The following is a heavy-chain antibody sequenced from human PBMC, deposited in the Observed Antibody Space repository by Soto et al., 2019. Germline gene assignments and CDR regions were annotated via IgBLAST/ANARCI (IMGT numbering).Heavy chain of an antibody. D-gene: IGHD3-16*01. CDR2: IYYTGAT. V-gene: IGHV4-4*02. CDR3: ARVFSSGGVCMNPFDF. CDR1: SGSISSGNW. Sequence: QVQLQESGPGLVESSGTLSLTCEVSSGSISSGNWWSWVRQPPGKGLEWIGEIYYTGATNYNPSPKSGVTMQKENTKLLFSRTLGSAPAGDTAVYFWARVFSSGGVCMNPFDFGGQEILVSVSS. J-gene: IGHJ4*02.